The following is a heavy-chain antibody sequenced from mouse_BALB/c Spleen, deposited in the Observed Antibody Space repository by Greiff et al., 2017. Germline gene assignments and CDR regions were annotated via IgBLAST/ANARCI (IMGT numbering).Heavy chain of an antibody. V-gene: IGHV5-9-4*01. Sequence: DVMLVESGGGLVKPGGSLKLSCAASGFTFSSYAMSWVRQSPEKRLEWVAEISSGGSYTYYPDTVTGRFTISRDNAKNTLYLEMSSLRSEDTAMYYCARYYGSSYGIAYWGQGTLVTVSA. J-gene: IGHJ3*01. CDR1: GFTFSSYA. CDR2: ISSGGSYT. D-gene: IGHD1-1*01. CDR3: ARYYGSSYGIAY.